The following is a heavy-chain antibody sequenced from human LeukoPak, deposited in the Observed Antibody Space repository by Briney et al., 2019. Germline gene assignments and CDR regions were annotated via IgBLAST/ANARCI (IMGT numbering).Heavy chain of an antibody. J-gene: IGHJ3*02. D-gene: IGHD2-2*01. Sequence: ASVTVSCKASGYTFTSYGISWVRQAPGQGLEWMGWISAYNGNTNYAQKLQGRVTMTTDTSTSTAYMELRSLRSDDTAVYYCARDLAGDIVVVPAAPTGIWGQGTMVTVSS. CDR2: ISAYNGNT. CDR3: ARDLAGDIVVVPAAPTGI. CDR1: GYTFTSYG. V-gene: IGHV1-18*01.